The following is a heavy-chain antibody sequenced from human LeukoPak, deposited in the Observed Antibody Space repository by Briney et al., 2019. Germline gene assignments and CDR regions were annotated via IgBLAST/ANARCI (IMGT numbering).Heavy chain of an antibody. CDR1: GYSFINYG. V-gene: IGHV1-18*01. CDR3: VRDWEWKAARNLFDP. D-gene: IGHD6-6*01. J-gene: IGHJ5*02. CDR2: TSGDNVNT. Sequence: ASVKVCCKASGYSFINYGISWVRQARGQGLEWMGWTSGDNVNTYYAQKFLGRVIMTTETSTTTAYMELRSLRPDDTAVYYCVRDWEWKAARNLFDPWGQGTRVTVSS.